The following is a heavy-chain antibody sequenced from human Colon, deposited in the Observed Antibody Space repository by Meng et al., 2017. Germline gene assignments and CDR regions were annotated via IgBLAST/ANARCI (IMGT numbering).Heavy chain of an antibody. Sequence: QPQLQESGPGLVKPSEALALTCSVSGGSIRTSGYSWAWIRQPPGKGLEWIGSIGHSGITYYTPSLKSRVTVPIDTSKSQFSLKLTSVTAADTAVYYCVRSSGWVRTGFDPWGQGTLVTVSS. CDR3: VRSSGWVRTGFDP. CDR1: GGSIRTSGYS. V-gene: IGHV4-39*01. CDR2: IGHSGIT. J-gene: IGHJ5*02. D-gene: IGHD6-19*01.